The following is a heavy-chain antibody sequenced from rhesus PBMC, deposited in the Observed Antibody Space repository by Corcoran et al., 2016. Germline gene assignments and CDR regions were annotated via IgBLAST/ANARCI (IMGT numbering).Heavy chain of an antibody. J-gene: IGHJ5-1*01. V-gene: IGHV1-200*01. D-gene: IGHD6-13*01. CDR2: RNRSKGNT. CDR3: AREHSSWSKRFDV. CDR1: GYTFTSYS. Sequence: QVQLVQSGAEVKKPGASVKLSCKASGYTFTSYSINWVSQAPGQGIEWMGRRNRSKGNTGYAQKFQRRVTMNRDTSTSTAYMELSSLRSEDTAVYYCAREHSSWSKRFDVWGPGVLVTVSS.